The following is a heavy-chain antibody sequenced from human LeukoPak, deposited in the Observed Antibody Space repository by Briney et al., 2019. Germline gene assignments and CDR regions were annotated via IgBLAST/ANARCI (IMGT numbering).Heavy chain of an antibody. D-gene: IGHD6-13*01. CDR2: IDPSDSYT. CDR3: ARHGAAAGTY. Sequence: GESLKISCKGSGYSFTNYWINWVRQMPGKGLEWMGRIDPSDSYTNYSPSFQGHVTISADKSTSTAYLQWSSLKASDTAMYYCARHGAAAGTYWGQGTLVTVSS. V-gene: IGHV5-10-1*01. CDR1: GYSFTNYW. J-gene: IGHJ4*02.